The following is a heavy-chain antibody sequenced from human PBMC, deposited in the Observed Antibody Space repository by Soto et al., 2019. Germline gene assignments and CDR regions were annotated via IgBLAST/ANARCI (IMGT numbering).Heavy chain of an antibody. J-gene: IGHJ4*02. CDR2: SYYSGST. D-gene: IGHD5-12*01. CDR3: ARGGDSVVATIPFDY. CDR1: GGSISSYY. Sequence: QVQLQESGPGLVKPSETLSLTCTVSGGSISSYYWSWIRQPPGKGLEWIGYSYYSGSTNYNPSLKSRVTISVDTSKNQFSLKLSSVTAAHTAVYYCARGGDSVVATIPFDYWGQGTLVTVSS. V-gene: IGHV4-59*01.